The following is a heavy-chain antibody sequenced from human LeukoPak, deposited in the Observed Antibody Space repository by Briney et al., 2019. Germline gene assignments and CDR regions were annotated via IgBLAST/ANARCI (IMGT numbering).Heavy chain of an antibody. CDR2: ISSSSSYI. J-gene: IGHJ5*02. V-gene: IGHV3-21*01. Sequence: GGSLRLSCAASGFTFSSYSMNWVRQAPGKGLEWVSSISSSSSYIYYADSVKGRFTISRDNAKNSLYLQMNSLRAEDTAVYYCARDPGTYYDFWSGYYAGDFDPWGQGTLVTVSS. CDR1: GFTFSSYS. D-gene: IGHD3-3*01. CDR3: ARDPGTYYDFWSGYYAGDFDP.